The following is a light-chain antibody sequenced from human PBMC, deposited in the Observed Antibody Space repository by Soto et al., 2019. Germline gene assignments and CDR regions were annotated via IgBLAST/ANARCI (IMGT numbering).Light chain of an antibody. Sequence: IQMTQSPASLAASVGGRVTMTCRASQGIRNDLGWYQQKPGKAPKLLIYKASTLKSGVPSRFSGSGSGTEFTLTISGLLPEDFATYHCQQLNTLPFTFGQGTRLEIK. J-gene: IGKJ5*01. CDR3: QQLNTLPFT. V-gene: IGKV1-17*01. CDR1: QGIRND. CDR2: KAS.